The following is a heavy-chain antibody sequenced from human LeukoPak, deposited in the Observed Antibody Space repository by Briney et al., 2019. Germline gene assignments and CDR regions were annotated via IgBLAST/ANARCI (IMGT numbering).Heavy chain of an antibody. CDR1: GFTFDDYA. CDR2: ISWNSGSI. V-gene: IGHV3-9*01. CDR3: ARDKDHSNYFDY. Sequence: GGSLRLSCAASGFTFDDYAMHWVRQAPGKGLEWVSGISWNSGSIGYADSVKGRFTISRDNAKNSLYLQMNSLRAEDTAVYYCARDKDHSNYFDYWGQGTLVTVSS. D-gene: IGHD4-11*01. J-gene: IGHJ4*02.